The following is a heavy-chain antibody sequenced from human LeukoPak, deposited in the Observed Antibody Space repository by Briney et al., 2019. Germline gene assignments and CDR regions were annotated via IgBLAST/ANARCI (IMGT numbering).Heavy chain of an antibody. J-gene: IGHJ4*02. CDR3: AKNYYDFWSGYRHWDYFDY. CDR2: ISGSGGST. D-gene: IGHD3-3*01. Sequence: PGGSLRLSCAASGFTFSSYAMSWVRQAPGKGLEWVSAISGSGGSTYYADSVKGRFTISRDNSKNTLYLQMNSLRAEDTAVYYCAKNYYDFWSGYRHWDYFDYWGQGTLVTVSS. CDR1: GFTFSSYA. V-gene: IGHV3-23*01.